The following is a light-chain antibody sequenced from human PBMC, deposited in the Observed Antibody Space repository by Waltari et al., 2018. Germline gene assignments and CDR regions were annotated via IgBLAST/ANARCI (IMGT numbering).Light chain of an antibody. CDR3: SSYISSSTLEV. CDR2: DVS. Sequence: YQQHPAKTPKLMIFDVSNQPSGVSNRFSGSTSGNTASLTISGLQAEDEADYYCSSYISSSTLEVFGGGTRLTVL. V-gene: IGLV2-14*03. J-gene: IGLJ3*02.